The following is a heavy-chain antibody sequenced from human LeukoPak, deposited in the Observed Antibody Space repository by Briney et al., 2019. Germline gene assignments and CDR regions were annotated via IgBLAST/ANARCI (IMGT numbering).Heavy chain of an antibody. CDR1: GGTFSSYA. J-gene: IGHJ6*02. V-gene: IGHV1-69*13. D-gene: IGHD1-26*01. CDR2: IIPIFGTA. Sequence: VASVNVSCKASGGTFSSYAISWVRQAPGQGLEWMGGIIPIFGTANYAQKFQGRVTITADESTSTAYMELSSLRSEDTAVYYCARVPPPVVIVGAKDYYYYGMDVWGQGTTVTVSS. CDR3: ARVPPPVVIVGAKDYYYYGMDV.